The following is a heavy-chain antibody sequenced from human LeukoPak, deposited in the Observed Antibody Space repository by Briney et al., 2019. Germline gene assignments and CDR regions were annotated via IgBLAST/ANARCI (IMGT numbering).Heavy chain of an antibody. J-gene: IGHJ6*03. Sequence: SETLSLTCTVSGGSISSGGYYWSWIRQPPGKGLEWIGYIYHSGSTYYNPSLKSRVTISVDRSKNQFSLKLSSVTAADTAVYYCARETHGIAAAGYYYYYMDVWGKGTTVTVSS. CDR3: ARETHGIAAAGYYYYYMDV. D-gene: IGHD6-13*01. CDR1: GGSISSGGYY. V-gene: IGHV4-30-2*01. CDR2: IYHSGST.